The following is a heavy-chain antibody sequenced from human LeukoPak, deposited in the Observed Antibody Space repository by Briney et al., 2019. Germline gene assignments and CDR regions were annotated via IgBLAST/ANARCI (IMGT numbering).Heavy chain of an antibody. CDR2: ISYDGSNK. V-gene: IGHV3-30-3*01. CDR1: GFTFGSYA. CDR3: ARAPRLRAPLDY. Sequence: GRSLRLSCAASGFTFGSYAMHWVRQAPGKGLEWVAVISYDGSNKYYADSVKGRITISRDNSKNTLFLQMNSLRAEDTAVYYCARAPRLRAPLDYWGREPWSPSPQ. J-gene: IGHJ4*02.